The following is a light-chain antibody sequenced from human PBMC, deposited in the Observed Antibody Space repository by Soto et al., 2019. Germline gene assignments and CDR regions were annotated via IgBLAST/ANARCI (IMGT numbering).Light chain of an antibody. CDR3: SSYTTGSSLVV. CDR1: SSDVGGYNY. Sequence: QSVLTQPASVSGSPGQSITISCTGTSSDVGGYNYVSWYQHHPGKAPKVIIYDVTNRPTGVSYRCSGSKSGNTASLTISGRQAEDDAEDFCSSYTTGSSLVVFGGGTKLTVL. J-gene: IGLJ2*01. V-gene: IGLV2-14*03. CDR2: DVT.